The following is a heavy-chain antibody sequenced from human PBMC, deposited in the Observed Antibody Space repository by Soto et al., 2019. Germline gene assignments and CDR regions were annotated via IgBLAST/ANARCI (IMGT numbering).Heavy chain of an antibody. V-gene: IGHV4-34*01. J-gene: IGHJ4*02. Sequence: SETLSLTCAVDGGSFRDYSWSWIRQPPGKGLEWIGEINHSGSTNYNPSLKSRVTISVDTSKNQFSLKLTSVTAADTAAYYCARGNVLPWLGYKYYCDYWGRGTSVTVSS. CDR2: INHSGST. CDR1: GGSFRDYS. CDR3: ARGNVLPWLGYKYYCDY. D-gene: IGHD3-10*01.